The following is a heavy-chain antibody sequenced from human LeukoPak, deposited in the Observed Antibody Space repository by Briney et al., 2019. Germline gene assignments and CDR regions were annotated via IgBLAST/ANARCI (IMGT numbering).Heavy chain of an antibody. CDR3: AREGLAQYYFDF. V-gene: IGHV4-39*07. Sequence: MSSETLSLTCIVSGGSISSISSNNYHWGWIRQPPGKGLEWIGSIYYSGSTNYNPSLKSRVTISVDTSKNQFSLNLSSVTAADTAMYYCAREGLAQYYFDFWGQGTLVTVSS. CDR2: IYYSGST. D-gene: IGHD3-16*01. J-gene: IGHJ4*02. CDR1: GGSISSISSNNYH.